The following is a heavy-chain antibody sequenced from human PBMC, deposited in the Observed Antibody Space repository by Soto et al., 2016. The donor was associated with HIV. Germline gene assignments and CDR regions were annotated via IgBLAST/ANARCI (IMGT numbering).Heavy chain of an antibody. Sequence: VQLVESGGGLVKPGGSLRLSCAASGFTFSDYYMSWIRQAPGKGLEWVSYISSSSSYTNYADSVKGRFTISRDNAKNSLYLQMNSLRAEDTAVYYCARGGPYDYVWGSYRYPFDYWGQGTLVTVSS. D-gene: IGHD3-16*02. CDR3: ARGGPYDYVWGSYRYPFDY. J-gene: IGHJ4*02. V-gene: IGHV3-11*05. CDR2: ISSSSSYT. CDR1: GFTFSDYY.